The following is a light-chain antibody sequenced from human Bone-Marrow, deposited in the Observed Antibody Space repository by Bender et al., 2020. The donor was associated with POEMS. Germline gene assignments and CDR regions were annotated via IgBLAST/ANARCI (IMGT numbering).Light chain of an antibody. CDR3: SSYTGSSTPV. CDR2: DVT. J-gene: IGLJ2*01. V-gene: IGLV2-8*01. Sequence: QSALTQPPSASGPPGPSVTISCTGTSSDVGGYDFVSWYQQHPGKAPKLLIYDVTKRPAGVPDRFSGSKSGNAASLTVSGLQAEDEADYYCSSYTGSSTPVFGGGTQVIVL. CDR1: SSDVGGYDF.